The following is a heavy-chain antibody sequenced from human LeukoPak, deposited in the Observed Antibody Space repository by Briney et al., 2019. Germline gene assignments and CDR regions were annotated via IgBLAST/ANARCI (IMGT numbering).Heavy chain of an antibody. D-gene: IGHD6-19*01. CDR3: TRAASGWTPSDWFGP. CDR1: EFSFDDFG. V-gene: IGHV3-49*03. Sequence: PGQSLRLSCTASEFSFDDFGLSWFRQAPGKGLEWVAFIRSKAYGGTTEYAASVKGRFTISRDESKSIAYPQMYSLKTEDTAVYYGTRAASGWTPSDWFGPWGQGTLVTVSS. CDR2: IRSKAYGGTT. J-gene: IGHJ5*02.